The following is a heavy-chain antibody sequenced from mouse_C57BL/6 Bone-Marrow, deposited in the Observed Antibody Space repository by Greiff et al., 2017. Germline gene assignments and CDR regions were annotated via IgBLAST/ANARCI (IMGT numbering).Heavy chain of an antibody. CDR2: ISDGGSYT. CDR1: GFTFSSYA. CDR3: ARDSYDGYYWYFDV. Sequence: EVQLVESGGGLVKPGGSLKLSCAASGFTFSSYAMSWVRQTPEKRLEWVATISDGGSYTYYPDNVKGRFTISRDNAKNNLYLQMSHLKSEDTAMYYWARDSYDGYYWYFDVWGTGTTVTVSS. D-gene: IGHD2-3*01. V-gene: IGHV5-4*01. J-gene: IGHJ1*03.